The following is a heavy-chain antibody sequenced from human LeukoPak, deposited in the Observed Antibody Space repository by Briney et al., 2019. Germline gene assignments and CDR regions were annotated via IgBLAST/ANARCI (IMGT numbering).Heavy chain of an antibody. D-gene: IGHD3-10*01. CDR3: AKDRHRVYYYGSGGSFDY. CDR2: TSYDGSNK. Sequence: GGSLRLSCAASGFTLSSYGMHWVRQAPGKGLEWVAVTSYDGSNKYYADSVKGRFTISRDNSKNTLYLQMNSLRAEDTAVYYCAKDRHRVYYYGSGGSFDYWGQGTLVTVSS. J-gene: IGHJ4*02. V-gene: IGHV3-30-3*01. CDR1: GFTLSSYG.